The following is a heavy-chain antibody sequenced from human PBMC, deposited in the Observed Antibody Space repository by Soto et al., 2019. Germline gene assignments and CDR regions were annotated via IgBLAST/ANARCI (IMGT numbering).Heavy chain of an antibody. V-gene: IGHV3-21*01. CDR2: ISSSSSYI. D-gene: IGHD2-2*01. Sequence: GGSLRLSCAASGFTFSSYSMNWVRQAPGKGLEWVSSISSSSSYIYYADSVKGRFTTSRDNAKNSLYLQMNSLGAEDTAVYYWVGRGYCSSTSCPNDAFDIWGQGTMVTVSS. CDR1: GFTFSSYS. J-gene: IGHJ3*02. CDR3: VGRGYCSSTSCPNDAFDI.